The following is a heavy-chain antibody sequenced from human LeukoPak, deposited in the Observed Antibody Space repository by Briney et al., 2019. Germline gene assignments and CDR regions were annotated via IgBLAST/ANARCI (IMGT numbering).Heavy chain of an antibody. CDR2: INHSGST. V-gene: IGHV4-34*01. CDR1: GGSFSGYY. D-gene: IGHD1-26*01. J-gene: IGHJ4*02. CDR3: ARRPTNSGSYYRNLAFPYYFDY. Sequence: SETLSLTCAVYGGSFSGYYWSWIRQPPGKGLEWIGEINHSGSTNYNPSLKSRVTISVDTSKNQFSLKLSSVTAADTAVYYCARRPTNSGSYYRNLAFPYYFDYWGQGTLVTVSS.